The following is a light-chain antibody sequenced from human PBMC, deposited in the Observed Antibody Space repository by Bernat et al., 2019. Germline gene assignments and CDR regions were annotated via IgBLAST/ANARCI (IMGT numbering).Light chain of an antibody. J-gene: IGKJ4*01. Sequence: DIQMTQSPSSLSASVGDRVTITCRASQTISKYLNWYQQKPGKAPELLIYAASSLQSGVPSRFSGSGSGTDFTLTISTLQPEDFATYYCQQSFITQALTFGGGTKVEIK. V-gene: IGKV1-39*01. CDR1: QTISKY. CDR3: QQSFITQALT. CDR2: AAS.